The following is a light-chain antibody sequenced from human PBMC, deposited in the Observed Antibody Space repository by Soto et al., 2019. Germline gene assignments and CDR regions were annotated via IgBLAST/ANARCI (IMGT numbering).Light chain of an antibody. V-gene: IGLV2-14*01. CDR1: SSDVGGYNY. J-gene: IGLJ2*01. CDR3: SSYTSSSTRV. CDR2: DVS. Sequence: QSALTQPASVSGSPGQSFTIACTATSSDVGGYNYVSWYQQHPGKAPKLMIYDVSNRPSGVSNRFSGSKSGNTASLTISGLQAEDEADYYCSSYTSSSTRVFGGRTKLTVL.